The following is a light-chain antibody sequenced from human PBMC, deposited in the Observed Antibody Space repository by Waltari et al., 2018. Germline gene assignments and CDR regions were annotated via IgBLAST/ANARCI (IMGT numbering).Light chain of an antibody. V-gene: IGKV1-5*01. CDR3: QQYNNYTPKT. Sequence: IQVTQSPSTLSASVGDRVTITCRATQSISNWLAWYQQQPGKAPKLLIYKASTLESGVPSRFSGSGSGTEFTLPISSLQPDDFATYFCQQYNNYTPKTFGQGTKVDIK. CDR1: QSISNW. CDR2: KAS. J-gene: IGKJ1*01.